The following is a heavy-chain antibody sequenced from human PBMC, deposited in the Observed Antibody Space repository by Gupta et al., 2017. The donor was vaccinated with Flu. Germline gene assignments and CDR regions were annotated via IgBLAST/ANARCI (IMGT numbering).Heavy chain of an antibody. CDR1: GFTGSGSY. V-gene: IGHV3-66*02. J-gene: IGHJ4*02. CDR2: IDSVSNT. Sequence: EVQLVESGGGLVQPGGSLRLSCAVSGFTGSGSYMSWVRQAPGHGLEWVSVIDSVSNTYYAGSVKGRFTISRDYSKNTLYLEMSSLRLEDTAVYYCARNEDYKSSHFDSWGQGTLVTVSS. D-gene: IGHD1-1*01. CDR3: ARNEDYKSSHFDS.